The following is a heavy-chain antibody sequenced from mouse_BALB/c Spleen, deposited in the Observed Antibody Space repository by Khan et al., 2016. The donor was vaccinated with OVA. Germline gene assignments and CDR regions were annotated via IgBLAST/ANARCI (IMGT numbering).Heavy chain of an antibody. CDR1: GYTFTSYW. V-gene: IGHV1-87*01. CDR3: ARRRENYYGSSRGYFDY. J-gene: IGHJ2*01. CDR2: IYPGDGAT. D-gene: IGHD1-1*01. Sequence: QVRLQQSGAELARPGASVKLSCKASGYTFTSYWMQWVKQRPGQGLEWIGAIYPGDGATRYTQKFKGKATLPADKSSSTAYMQLSSLASDDSAGYYCARRRENYYGSSRGYFDYWGQGTTLTVPS.